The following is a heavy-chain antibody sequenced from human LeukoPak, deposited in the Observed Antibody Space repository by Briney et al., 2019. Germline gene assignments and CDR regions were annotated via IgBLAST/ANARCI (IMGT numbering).Heavy chain of an antibody. Sequence: GGSLRLSCAASGFTFSSYAMSWVRQAPGKGLEWVSAISGSGGSTYYADSVKGRSTISRDNSKNTLYLQMNSLRAKDTAVYYCAKASSGWYGRYYDYWGQGTLVTVSS. J-gene: IGHJ4*02. V-gene: IGHV3-23*01. CDR1: GFTFSSYA. CDR3: AKASSGWYGRYYDY. CDR2: ISGSGGST. D-gene: IGHD6-19*01.